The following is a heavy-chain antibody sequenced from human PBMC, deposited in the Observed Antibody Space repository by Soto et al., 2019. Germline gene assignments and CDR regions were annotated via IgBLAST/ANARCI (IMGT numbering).Heavy chain of an antibody. CDR3: AIYCSSSSCSQLYAMDV. Sequence: GESLKISCKGSGYSFTKYWIIWVRQVPGKGLEWMGRIDTSYSYSHYRPSFQGHVTISVDQSISTAYLQWSSLKASDTAMYYCAIYCSSSSCSQLYAMDVWGQGTTVTVSS. V-gene: IGHV5-10-1*01. J-gene: IGHJ6*02. D-gene: IGHD2-15*01. CDR1: GYSFTKYW. CDR2: IDTSYSYS.